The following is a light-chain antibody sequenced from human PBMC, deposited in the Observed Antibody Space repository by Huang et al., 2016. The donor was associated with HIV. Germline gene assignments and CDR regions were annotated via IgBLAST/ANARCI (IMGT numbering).Light chain of an antibody. J-gene: IGKJ5*01. Sequence: STRALYRGEGATHSSRDSLILSSDLAWYKQKPGQAPRLLRYEASNRDTGIPARYRGSGSGTDFTLTISSLEPEDFALYYCQQRGNWPITFGQGTRLEIK. V-gene: IGKV3-11*01. CDR1: LILSSD. CDR2: EAS. CDR3: QQRGNWPIT.